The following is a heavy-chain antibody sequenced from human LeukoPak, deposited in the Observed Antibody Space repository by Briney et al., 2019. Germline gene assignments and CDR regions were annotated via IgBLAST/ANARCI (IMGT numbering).Heavy chain of an antibody. Sequence: PGGSLRLSCAASGFTFSSYSMNWVRQAPGKGLEWVSSISSSSSYIYYADSVKGRFTISRDNAKNSLYLQMNSLRAEDTAVYYCARDRFGEVGAFDYWGQGTLVSISS. CDR2: ISSSSSYI. V-gene: IGHV3-21*01. CDR1: GFTFSSYS. D-gene: IGHD1-26*01. J-gene: IGHJ4*02. CDR3: ARDRFGEVGAFDY.